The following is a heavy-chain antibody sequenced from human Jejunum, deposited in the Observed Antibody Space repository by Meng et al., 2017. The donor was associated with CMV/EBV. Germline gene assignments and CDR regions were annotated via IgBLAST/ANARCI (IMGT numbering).Heavy chain of an antibody. J-gene: IGHJ4*02. CDR3: VRELLHTTSHPFDY. CDR2: IHPQTGVT. D-gene: IGHD2/OR15-2a*01. CDR1: EYTITSYY. Sequence: ASEYTITSYYLHWVRPAPGQGLEWMGWIHPQTGVTNYAQKFHGRVTLTRDTSISTGYMELSRLTSDDSAVYYCVRELLHTTSHPFDYWGQGALVTVSS. V-gene: IGHV1-2*02.